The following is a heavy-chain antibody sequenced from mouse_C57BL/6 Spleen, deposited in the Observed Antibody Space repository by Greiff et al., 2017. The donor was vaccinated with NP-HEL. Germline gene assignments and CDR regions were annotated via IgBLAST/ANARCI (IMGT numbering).Heavy chain of an antibody. V-gene: IGHV1-7*01. D-gene: IGHD1-1*01. Sequence: VQGVESGAELAKPGASVKLSCKASGYTFTSYWMHWVKQRPGQGLEWIGYINPSSGYTKYNQKFKGKATLTADKSSSTAYMQLSSLTYEDSAVYYCARITTVVATGYCDYWGQGTTLTVSS. CDR3: ARITTVVATGYCDY. CDR2: INPSSGYT. J-gene: IGHJ2*01. CDR1: GYTFTSYW.